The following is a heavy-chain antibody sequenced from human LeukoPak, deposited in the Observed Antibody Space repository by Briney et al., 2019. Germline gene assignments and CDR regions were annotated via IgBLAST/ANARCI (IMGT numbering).Heavy chain of an antibody. CDR2: INPNSGGT. CDR3: ARGDFWSGYYNTLSGY. D-gene: IGHD3-3*01. CDR1: GYTFTGYY. J-gene: IGHJ4*02. V-gene: IGHV1-2*02. Sequence: ASVKVSCKASGYTFTGYYMRWVRQAPGQGLEWMGWINPNSGGTNYAQKFQGRVTMTRDTSISTAYMELSRLRSDDTAVYYCARGDFWSGYYNTLSGYWGQGTLVTVSS.